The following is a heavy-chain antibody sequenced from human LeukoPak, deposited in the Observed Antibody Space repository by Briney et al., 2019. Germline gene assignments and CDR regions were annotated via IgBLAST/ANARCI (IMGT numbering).Heavy chain of an antibody. V-gene: IGHV3-21*01. CDR1: GFTFSTYS. CDR3: ASETTRGYSYGSPTDGFDL. CDR2: ISSSSSYI. J-gene: IGHJ3*01. D-gene: IGHD5-18*01. Sequence: GGSLRLSCAASGFTFSTYSMSWVRQAPGKGLEWVSSISSSSSYIYYANSVKGRFTISRDNARKSLFLQMNSLRAEDTAVYYCASETTRGYSYGSPTDGFDLWGQGTMVTVSS.